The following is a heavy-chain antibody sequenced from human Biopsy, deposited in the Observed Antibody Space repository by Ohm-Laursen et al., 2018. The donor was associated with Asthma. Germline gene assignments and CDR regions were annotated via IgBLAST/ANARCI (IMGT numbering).Heavy chain of an antibody. CDR3: ARWGIQGVRFWGMDV. J-gene: IGHJ6*02. CDR2: ISAYNGNT. V-gene: IGHV1-18*01. CDR1: GYTFTSSG. Sequence: EASVKVSCKTSGYTFTSSGITWVRQAPGQGLEWMGWISAYNGNTKFAQKLQDRVTMITDTSTSTAYLELSSLRSEDTAVYYCARWGIQGVRFWGMDVWGQGTTVTVSS. D-gene: IGHD3-10*01.